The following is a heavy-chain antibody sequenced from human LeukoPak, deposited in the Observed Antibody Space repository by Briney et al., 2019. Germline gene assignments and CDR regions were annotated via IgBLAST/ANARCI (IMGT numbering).Heavy chain of an antibody. CDR3: ARQDTDSSGYYLSDNFDY. CDR2: IYHSGST. D-gene: IGHD3-22*01. Sequence: SGTLSLTCAVSGGSISSSNWWSWVRQPPGKGLEWIGEIYHSGSTNYNPSLKSRVTISVDTSKNQFSLKLSSVTAADTAVYYCARQDTDSSGYYLSDNFDYWGQGTLVTVSS. CDR1: GGSISSSNW. V-gene: IGHV4-4*02. J-gene: IGHJ4*02.